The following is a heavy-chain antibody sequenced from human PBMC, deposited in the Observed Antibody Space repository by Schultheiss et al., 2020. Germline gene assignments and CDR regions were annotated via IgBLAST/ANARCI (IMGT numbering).Heavy chain of an antibody. CDR1: GGTFSSYA. V-gene: IGHV1-69*04. Sequence: SVKVSCKASGGTFSSYAISWVRQAPGQGLEWMGRIIPILGIANYARKFQGRVTITADKSTSTAYMELSSLRSEDTAVYYCARITQLEGAKYNWFDPWGQGTLVTVSS. CDR3: ARITQLEGAKYNWFDP. J-gene: IGHJ5*02. D-gene: IGHD6-13*01. CDR2: IIPILGIA.